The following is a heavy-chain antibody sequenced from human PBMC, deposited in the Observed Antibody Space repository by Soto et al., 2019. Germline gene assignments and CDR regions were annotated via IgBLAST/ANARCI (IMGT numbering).Heavy chain of an antibody. Sequence: GGSLRLSCSASGFTFSSYAMHWVRQAPGKGLEYVSAISSNGGSTYYADSVKGRFTISRDNSKNTLYLQMSSLRAEDTAVYYCVKMYYYGSGSYPNWGQGTLVTVSS. V-gene: IGHV3-64D*06. CDR1: GFTFSSYA. CDR2: ISSNGGST. J-gene: IGHJ4*02. CDR3: VKMYYYGSGSYPN. D-gene: IGHD3-10*01.